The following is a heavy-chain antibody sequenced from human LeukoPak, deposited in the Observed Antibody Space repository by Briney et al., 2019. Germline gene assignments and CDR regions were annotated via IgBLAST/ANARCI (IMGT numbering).Heavy chain of an antibody. CDR3: ARGRTSRGSGLALRPWWYFDL. J-gene: IGHJ2*01. CDR2: IYTDGDT. Sequence: GGSLRLSCAASGFSVSDDYMNWVRQGPGKGLEWVSSIYTDGDTYYADSVEGRFIISKDNSKNILNLQMDSLRAEDTAVYYCARGRTSRGSGLALRPWWYFDLWGRGTLVTVSS. V-gene: IGHV3-53*01. D-gene: IGHD5-12*01. CDR1: GFSVSDDY.